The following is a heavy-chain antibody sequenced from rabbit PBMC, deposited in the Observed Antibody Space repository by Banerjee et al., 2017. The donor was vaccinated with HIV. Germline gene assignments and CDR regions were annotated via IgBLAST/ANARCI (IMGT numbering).Heavy chain of an antibody. CDR3: ARSMYGAGLYLNL. J-gene: IGHJ4*01. D-gene: IGHD2-1*01. Sequence: QEQLVESGGDLVQPEGSLTLTCTASGFSFSSSYWMWWVRQTSGKGLEWIAFIDTGNSNNVYASWAKGRFTISKPSSTTVTLQMTSLTAANTATYFCARSMYGAGLYLNLWGQGTLVTVS. CDR1: GFSFSSSYW. V-gene: IGHV1S45*01. CDR2: IDTGNSNN.